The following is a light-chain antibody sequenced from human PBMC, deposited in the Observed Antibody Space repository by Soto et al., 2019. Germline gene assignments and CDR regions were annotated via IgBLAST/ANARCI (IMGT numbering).Light chain of an antibody. Sequence: QSALTQPASVSGSPGQSITISCTGTSSDVGSYSLVSWYQQHPGKAPKFMLYEVNKRPSGVSNRFSGSKSGSTASLTISGLPAEDEADYYCCSYAGSDTYVFGTGTKVTVL. V-gene: IGLV2-23*02. CDR2: EVN. CDR1: SSDVGSYSL. CDR3: CSYAGSDTYV. J-gene: IGLJ1*01.